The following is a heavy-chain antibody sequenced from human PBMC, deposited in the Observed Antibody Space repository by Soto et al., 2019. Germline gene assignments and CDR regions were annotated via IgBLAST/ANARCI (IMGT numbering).Heavy chain of an antibody. Sequence: GSLRLSCAASGFTFSSYGMHWVRQAPGKGLEWVAVIWYDGSNKYYADSVKGRFTISRDNSKNTLYLQMNSLRAEDTAVYYCARDGSNYFDSSGYMPYYYGMYVWGQGTTVTVSS. CDR1: GFTFSSYG. CDR2: IWYDGSNK. V-gene: IGHV3-33*01. D-gene: IGHD3-22*01. CDR3: ARDGSNYFDSSGYMPYYYGMYV. J-gene: IGHJ6*02.